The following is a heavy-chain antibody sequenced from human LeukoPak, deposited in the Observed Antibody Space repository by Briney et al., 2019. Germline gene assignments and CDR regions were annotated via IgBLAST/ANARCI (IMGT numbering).Heavy chain of an antibody. CDR3: AKRGQLGY. CDR2: ISGSGNST. CDR1: GFTFSSYA. V-gene: IGHV3-23*01. Sequence: GGSLRLSCAASGFTFSSYAMTWARQAPGKGLEWVSTISGSGNSTYYADSVKGRFTISRDDSKNTLFLQMNSLRAEDTAVYYCAKRGQLGYWGQGTLVTVSS. D-gene: IGHD3-16*01. J-gene: IGHJ4*02.